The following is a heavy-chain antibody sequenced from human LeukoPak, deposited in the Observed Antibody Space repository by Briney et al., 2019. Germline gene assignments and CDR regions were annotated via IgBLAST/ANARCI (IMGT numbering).Heavy chain of an antibody. V-gene: IGHV3-23*01. Sequence: GGSLRLSCAASGFAFSNFAMSWVRQAPGKGLEWVSAMSGSGYYTYYVESVKGRFTISRDNSKNTLYLHMNSLRADDMAVYYCAKMEGQRLYDYCMDVWGRGTTVTISS. J-gene: IGHJ6*03. CDR2: MSGSGYYT. D-gene: IGHD3-3*01. CDR3: AKMEGQRLYDYCMDV. CDR1: GFAFSNFA.